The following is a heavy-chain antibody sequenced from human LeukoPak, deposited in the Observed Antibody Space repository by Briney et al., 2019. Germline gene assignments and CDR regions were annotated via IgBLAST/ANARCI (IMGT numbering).Heavy chain of an antibody. Sequence: GGSLRLSCAGSGFSFSSDSMNWVRQAPGNGLEWISYISSSSSSIYYADSVKGRFTISRDNAKNSLYLQMNSLRDEDTAVYYCARDFGWRFDYWGQGTLVTVSS. D-gene: IGHD3-16*01. CDR1: GFSFSSDS. CDR2: ISSSSSSI. J-gene: IGHJ4*02. V-gene: IGHV3-48*02. CDR3: ARDFGWRFDY.